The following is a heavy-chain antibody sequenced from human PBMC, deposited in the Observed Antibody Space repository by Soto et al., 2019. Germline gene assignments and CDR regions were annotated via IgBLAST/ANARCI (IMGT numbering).Heavy chain of an antibody. CDR1: GYTLTELS. CDR2: FDPEDGET. V-gene: IGHV1-24*01. CDR3: ATGPYGSGSYYKINWFDP. D-gene: IGHD3-10*01. Sequence: GASVKVSCKVSGYTLTELSMHWVRQAPGKGLEWMGGFDPEDGETIYAQKFQGRVTMTEDTSTDTAYMELSSLRSEDTAVYYRATGPYGSGSYYKINWFDPWGQGTLVTVSS. J-gene: IGHJ5*02.